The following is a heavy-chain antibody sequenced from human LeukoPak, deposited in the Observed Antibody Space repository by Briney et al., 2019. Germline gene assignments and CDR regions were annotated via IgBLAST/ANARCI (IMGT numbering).Heavy chain of an antibody. CDR3: ARETSSNYGLLGPFDI. V-gene: IGHV1-69*04. J-gene: IGHJ3*02. Sequence: SVKVSCKASGYTFTSYGISWVRQAPGQGLEWMGRIIPILGIANYAQKFQGRVTITADKSTSTAYMELSSLRSEDTAVYYCARETSSNYGLLGPFDIWGKGTMVTVSS. D-gene: IGHD4-11*01. CDR2: IIPILGIA. CDR1: GYTFTSYG.